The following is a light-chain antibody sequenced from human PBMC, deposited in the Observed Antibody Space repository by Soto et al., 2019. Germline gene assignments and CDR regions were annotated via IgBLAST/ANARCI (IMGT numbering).Light chain of an antibody. Sequence: AIRMTQSPSSLSASTGDRVTITCRASQGISSYLAWYQQKPGKAPKLLIYAASTLQGGVPSRFSGSGSGTDFTLTISCLQSEDFATYYCQQYYSYLWTFGHGTKVEIK. CDR3: QQYYSYLWT. J-gene: IGKJ1*01. V-gene: IGKV1-8*01. CDR1: QGISSY. CDR2: AAS.